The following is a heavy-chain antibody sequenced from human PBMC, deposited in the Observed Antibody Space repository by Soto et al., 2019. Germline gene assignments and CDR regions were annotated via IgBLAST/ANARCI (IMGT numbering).Heavy chain of an antibody. V-gene: IGHV4-38-2*02. CDR3: ARDSSGYYWFDP. CDR2: IYHSGTT. D-gene: IGHD3-22*01. J-gene: IGHJ5*02. Sequence: SETLSLTCAVSGFSISSGYFWGWIRQPPGKGPEWLGSIYHSGTTYYNPSVKGRVTITVDTSKNQFSLKMSSVTAADTAVYYCARDSSGYYWFDPWGQGTLVTVSS. CDR1: GFSISSGYF.